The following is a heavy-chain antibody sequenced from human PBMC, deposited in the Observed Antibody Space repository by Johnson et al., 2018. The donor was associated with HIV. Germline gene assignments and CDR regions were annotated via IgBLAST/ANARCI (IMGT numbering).Heavy chain of an antibody. CDR3: AREGGGRGGDAFAL. CDR2: IYSGGNT. CDR1: GFTVSSNY. D-gene: IGHD3-16*01. V-gene: IGHV3-66*01. J-gene: IGHJ3*01. Sequence: EVQLVESGGGLVQPGGSLRLSCAASGFTVSSNYMSWVRQAPGKGLEWVSVIYSGGNTYYADSVKGRFTISRDNSKNTVFLQMNRLRAEATAVYYWAREGGGRGGDAFALWGQGTMVTVSS.